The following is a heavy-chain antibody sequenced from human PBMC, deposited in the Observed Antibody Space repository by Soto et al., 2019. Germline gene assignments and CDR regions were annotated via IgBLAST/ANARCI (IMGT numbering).Heavy chain of an antibody. Sequence: PSETLSLTCTVSGGSISSGDYYWSWIRQPPGKGLEWIGYIHHSGSTDYNPSLKSRVTMSVDTSKNEFSLRLSSVTAADTAVFYCARGGELEPRSYYYGMDVWGQGITVTVSS. D-gene: IGHD1-1*01. CDR1: GGSISSGDYY. J-gene: IGHJ6*02. CDR3: ARGGELEPRSYYYGMDV. CDR2: IHHSGST. V-gene: IGHV4-30-4*01.